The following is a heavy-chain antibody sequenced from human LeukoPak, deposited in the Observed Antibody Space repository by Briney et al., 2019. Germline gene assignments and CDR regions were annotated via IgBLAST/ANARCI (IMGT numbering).Heavy chain of an antibody. CDR2: ISSSSSYI. D-gene: IGHD1-26*01. CDR3: AGDFTRGSYYGH. V-gene: IGHV3-21*01. J-gene: IGHJ4*02. Sequence: GGSLRLSCAASAFTFSSYSMNWVRQAPGKGLEWVSSISSSSSYIYYADSVKGRFTISRDNAKNSLYLQMNSLRAEDTAVYYCAGDFTRGSYYGHGGQGTLVTVSS. CDR1: AFTFSSYS.